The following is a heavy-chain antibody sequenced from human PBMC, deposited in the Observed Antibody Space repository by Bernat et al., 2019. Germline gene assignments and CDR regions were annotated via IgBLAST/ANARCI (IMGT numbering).Heavy chain of an antibody. J-gene: IGHJ4*02. V-gene: IGHV4-59*08. CDR2: IYYSGST. Sequence: QVQLQESGPGLVKPSETLSLTCTVSGGSISSYYWSWIRQPPGKGLEWIGYIYYSGSTNYNPSLKSRVTISVDTSKNQFSLKLSSVTAADTAVYYCARHREQWLVRPLSFDYWGQGTLVTVSS. CDR3: ARHREQWLVRPLSFDY. D-gene: IGHD6-19*01. CDR1: GGSISSYY.